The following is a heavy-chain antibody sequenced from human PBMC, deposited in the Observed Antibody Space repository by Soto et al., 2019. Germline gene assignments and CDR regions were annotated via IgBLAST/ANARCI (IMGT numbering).Heavy chain of an antibody. CDR1: GGTFSTYI. CDR3: ARGSGGEFDD. CDR2: IIPVLGIA. J-gene: IGHJ4*02. D-gene: IGHD1-26*01. V-gene: IGHV1-69*02. Sequence: QVQLVQSGAEVKKPGSSVKVSCKASGGTFSTYIINWVRQAPGQGLEWMGRIIPVLGIANYAQKFQGSVTIIADKSTGTADMDLGSLRSEDTAIYYCARGSGGEFDDWGQGTLVTVSS.